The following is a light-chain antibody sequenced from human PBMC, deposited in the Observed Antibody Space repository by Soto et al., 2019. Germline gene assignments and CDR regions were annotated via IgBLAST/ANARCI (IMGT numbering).Light chain of an antibody. CDR2: TDY. CDR3: AAWDDSVNGVV. CDR1: SSNIGSNT. J-gene: IGLJ2*01. V-gene: IGLV1-44*01. Sequence: QSVLTQSPSASGTPGQRVTISCSGSSSNIGSNTVNWYQQLPGTAPKLLIYTDYQRPSGVPDRFSGSKSGTSASLAISGLQSEDEADYYCAAWDDSVNGVVFGGG.